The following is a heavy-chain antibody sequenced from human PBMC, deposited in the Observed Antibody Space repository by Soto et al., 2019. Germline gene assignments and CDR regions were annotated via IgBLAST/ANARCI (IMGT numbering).Heavy chain of an antibody. V-gene: IGHV3-48*02. CDR1: GFTFSSYG. Sequence: DVKLVESGGGSVQPGGSLRLSCVGSGFTFSSYGMNWVRQSPGKGLEWLSSIDKSGTTRYYADSVKGRFTISRDNAKNSLYLQKNSLRDEDMAVYYCARDGYCVSSSCSVLPDFWGQGTTVTVSS. J-gene: IGHJ6*02. CDR3: ARDGYCVSSSCSVLPDF. CDR2: IDKSGTTR. D-gene: IGHD2-2*03.